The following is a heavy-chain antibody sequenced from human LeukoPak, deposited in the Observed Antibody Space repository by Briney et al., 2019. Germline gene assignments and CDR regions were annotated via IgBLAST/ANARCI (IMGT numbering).Heavy chain of an antibody. CDR1: GFTFSSYA. CDR3: AKLLYYYDSSGYYNY. Sequence: GGSLRLSCAASGFTFSSYAMSWVRQAPGKGLEWVSAISGSGGSTYYADSVKGRFTISRDNSKNTLYLQMNSLGAEDTAVYYCAKLLYYYDSSGYYNYWGQGTLVTVSS. J-gene: IGHJ4*02. D-gene: IGHD3-22*01. V-gene: IGHV3-23*01. CDR2: ISGSGGST.